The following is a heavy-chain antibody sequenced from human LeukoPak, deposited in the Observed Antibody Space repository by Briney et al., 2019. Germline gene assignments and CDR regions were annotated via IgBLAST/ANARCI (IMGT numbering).Heavy chain of an antibody. Sequence: ASVKVSCKVSGYTLTELSMHWVRQAPGKGLEWMGGFDPEDGETIYAQKFQGRVTMTEDTSTDTAYMELSSLRSEDTAVYYCASGQLAAAASDAFDIWGQGTMVTVSS. CDR3: ASGQLAAAASDAFDI. J-gene: IGHJ3*02. CDR1: GYTLTELS. D-gene: IGHD6-13*01. V-gene: IGHV1-24*01. CDR2: FDPEDGET.